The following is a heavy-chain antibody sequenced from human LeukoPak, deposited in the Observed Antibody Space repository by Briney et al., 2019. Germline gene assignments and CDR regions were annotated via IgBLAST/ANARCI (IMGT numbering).Heavy chain of an antibody. CDR2: IKRKGDDGTI. Sequence: PGGPLRLSCAASGFTFSNAWMSWVRQAPGRGLEWVGRIKRKGDDGTIDYAAPVKRRLSISRDDSKNTLYLQMNSLKSEDTAVYYCTAGTGRSDFDYWGQGTLVTVSS. J-gene: IGHJ4*02. CDR1: GFTFSNAW. V-gene: IGHV3-15*01. CDR3: TAGTGRSDFDY. D-gene: IGHD3/OR15-3a*01.